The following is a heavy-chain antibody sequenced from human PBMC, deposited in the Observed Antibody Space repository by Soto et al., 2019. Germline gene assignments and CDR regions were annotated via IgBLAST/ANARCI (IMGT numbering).Heavy chain of an antibody. J-gene: IGHJ4*02. D-gene: IGHD3-3*01. CDR1: GGSISSSNW. CDR2: IYHSGST. Sequence: PSETLSLTCAVSGGSISSSNWWSWVRQPPGKGLEWIGEIYHSGSTNYNPSLKSRVTISVDKSKNQFSLKLSSVTAADTAVYYCARRERDITIFGVVKTFDYWGQGTLVTVSS. CDR3: ARRERDITIFGVVKTFDY. V-gene: IGHV4-4*02.